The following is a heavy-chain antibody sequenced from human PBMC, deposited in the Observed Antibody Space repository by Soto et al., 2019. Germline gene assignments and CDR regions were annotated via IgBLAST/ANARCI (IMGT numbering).Heavy chain of an antibody. Sequence: VGSLRLSCAASGFTFTSYGMSWVRQAPGKGLEWVSAISGSGGSTYYADSVKGRFTISRDNSKNTLYLHMNSLRAEDTAVYYCAKGTLGSYYYYGMDVWGQGTTVTVSS. CDR1: GFTFTSYG. J-gene: IGHJ6*02. D-gene: IGHD1-26*01. V-gene: IGHV3-23*01. CDR2: ISGSGGST. CDR3: AKGTLGSYYYYGMDV.